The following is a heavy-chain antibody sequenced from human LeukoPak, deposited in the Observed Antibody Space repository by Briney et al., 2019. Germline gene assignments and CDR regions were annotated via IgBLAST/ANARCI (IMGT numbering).Heavy chain of an antibody. CDR3: ARGRALSSSWLYYYYYMDA. CDR2: IHTSGNT. Sequence: SETLSLTCTVSGVSISSGSYYWSWIRQPAGKGLEWIGRIHTSGNTNYNPSLKSRVTISIDTSKNQFSLKLSSVTAADTAVYYCARGRALSSSWLYYYYYMDAWGKGTTVTVSS. D-gene: IGHD6-13*01. J-gene: IGHJ6*03. V-gene: IGHV4-61*02. CDR1: GVSISSGSYY.